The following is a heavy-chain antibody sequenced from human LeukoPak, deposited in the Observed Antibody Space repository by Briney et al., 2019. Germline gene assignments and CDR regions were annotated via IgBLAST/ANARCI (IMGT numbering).Heavy chain of an antibody. D-gene: IGHD7-27*01. J-gene: IGHJ2*01. CDR3: AIQPWGSGNNWYFDL. Sequence: ASVKVSCKASGYTFTAYYIHWVRQATGQGLEWIGWISPNSGGTDYAQKFQGRVTMTRDTSISTAYMELSSLRSDDTAVYYCAIQPWGSGNNWYFDLWGRGTLVTVSS. CDR1: GYTFTAYY. V-gene: IGHV1-2*02. CDR2: ISPNSGGT.